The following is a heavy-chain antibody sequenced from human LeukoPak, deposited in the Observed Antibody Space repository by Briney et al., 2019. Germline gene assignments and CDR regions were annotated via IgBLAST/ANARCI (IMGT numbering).Heavy chain of an antibody. CDR3: ARSSSWYSVDY. V-gene: IGHV5-51*01. D-gene: IGHD6-13*01. J-gene: IGHJ4*02. CDR1: GYSFTSYW. CDR2: IYPGDSDT. Sequence: GASLKISCKGSGYSFTSYWIGWVRPMPGKSLEWMGIIYPGDSDTRYSPSFQGQVTISADKSISTAYLQWSSLKASDTAMYYCARSSSWYSVDYWGQGTLVTVSS.